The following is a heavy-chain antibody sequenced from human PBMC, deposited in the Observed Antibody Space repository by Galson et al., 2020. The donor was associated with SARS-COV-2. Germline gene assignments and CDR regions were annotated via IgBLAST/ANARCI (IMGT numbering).Heavy chain of an antibody. CDR1: GFTFSSYS. CDR3: ARVDTAMVGGLAFDY. CDR2: ISSIISYI. D-gene: IGHD5-18*01. V-gene: IGHV3-21*01. J-gene: IGHJ4*02. Sequence: KIGESLKNSCAASGFTFSSYSMNWVLQAPGKGLEWVPSISSIISYIYYADSVKGRFTISRDNAKNSLYLQMNSLRAEDTAVYYCARVDTAMVGGLAFDYWGQGTLVTVSS.